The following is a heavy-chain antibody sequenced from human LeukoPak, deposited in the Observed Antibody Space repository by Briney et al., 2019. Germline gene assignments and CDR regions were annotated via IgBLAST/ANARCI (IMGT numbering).Heavy chain of an antibody. J-gene: IGHJ5*02. CDR2: ITGNGANT. V-gene: IGHV3-23*01. Sequence: GGSQRLSCAASGFTFSSYGMSWVRQAPGKGLEWVSAITGNGANTFYADSVKGRFTISRDNSKNTMYLQMNSLRAEDTALYYCARDRSGSYPNWFDPWGQGTLVTVSS. CDR3: ARDRSGSYPNWFDP. D-gene: IGHD3-10*01. CDR1: GFTFSSYG.